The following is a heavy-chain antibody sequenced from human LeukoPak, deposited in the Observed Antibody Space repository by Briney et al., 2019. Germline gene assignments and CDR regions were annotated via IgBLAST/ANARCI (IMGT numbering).Heavy chain of an antibody. V-gene: IGHV3-21*01. CDR3: ARESTTRTVIFGVVRINTLDI. CDR2: ITMGSSYI. CDR1: GFTFSPYS. J-gene: IGHJ3*02. D-gene: IGHD3-3*01. Sequence: GGSLRLSCAASGFTFSPYSMNWVRQAPGKGLEWISSITMGSSYIYYADSVKGRFTITRDNAKNSVYLQMNSLRAEDTAVYYCARESTTRTVIFGVVRINTLDIWDQGTVVTVSS.